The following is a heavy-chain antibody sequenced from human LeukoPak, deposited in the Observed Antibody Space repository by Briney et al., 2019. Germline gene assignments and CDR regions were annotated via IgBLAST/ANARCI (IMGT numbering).Heavy chain of an antibody. CDR3: AIGVEFDY. J-gene: IGHJ4*02. CDR2: IYYSGST. V-gene: IGHV4-39*07. CDR1: GGSISSSSYY. D-gene: IGHD3-16*01. Sequence: SETLSLTCTVFGGSISSSSYYWGWIRQPPGKGLEWIGSIYYSGSTYYNPSLRSRVTISVDTSKNQFSLKLSSVTAADTAVYYCAIGVEFDYWGQGTLVTVSS.